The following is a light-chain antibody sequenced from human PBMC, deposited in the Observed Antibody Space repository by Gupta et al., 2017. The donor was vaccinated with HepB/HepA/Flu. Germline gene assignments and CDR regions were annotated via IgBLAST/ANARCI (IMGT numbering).Light chain of an antibody. J-gene: IGKJ5*01. CDR1: QGISNR. CDR2: AAS. CDR3: QQCHSEPYT. Sequence: IQVTQSPSPLSAPVGDTVTITCRARQGISNRFAWFQQKPGEAPTSLIYAASSLQSGVPSKFSGSGSGTXFTLTIXRLQTEDFATDYCQQCHSEPYTFGXGTRLEIK. V-gene: IGKV1-16*02.